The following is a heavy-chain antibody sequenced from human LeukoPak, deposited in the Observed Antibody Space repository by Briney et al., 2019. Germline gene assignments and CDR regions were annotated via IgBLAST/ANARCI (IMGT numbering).Heavy chain of an antibody. V-gene: IGHV3-30*02. D-gene: IGHD3-10*01. CDR1: GFTFNNYG. CDR2: IRYNGNNQ. CDR3: AWGHYYAAFDY. J-gene: IGHJ4*02. Sequence: PGGSLRLSCAASGFTFNNYGMHWVRQAPGKGLEWVAFIRYNGNNQYYADSVKGRFTISRDNSKNTLYLQMNSLKGDDTAVYYCAWGHYYAAFDYWGQGTLVTVSS.